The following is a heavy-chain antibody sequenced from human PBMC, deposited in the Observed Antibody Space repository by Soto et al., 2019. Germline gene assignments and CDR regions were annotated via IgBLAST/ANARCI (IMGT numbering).Heavy chain of an antibody. V-gene: IGHV4-34*01. Sequence: PSETLSLTCAVYGGSFSGYYWSWIRQPPGKGLEWIGEINHSGSTNYNPSLKSRVTIAVDTSKNQFSLKLSSVTAADTAVYYCARGPRYIVVVPAHSYYYYGMDVWGKGTTVTVSS. D-gene: IGHD2-2*01. J-gene: IGHJ6*04. CDR2: INHSGST. CDR1: GGSFSGYY. CDR3: ARGPRYIVVVPAHSYYYYGMDV.